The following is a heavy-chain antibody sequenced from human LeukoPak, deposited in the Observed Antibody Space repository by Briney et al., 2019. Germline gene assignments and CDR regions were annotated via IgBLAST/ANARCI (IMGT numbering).Heavy chain of an antibody. CDR3: ASRLEWLSPQLDY. CDR1: KFTFSNYG. J-gene: IGHJ4*02. CDR2: ISSDGSNK. V-gene: IGHV3-30*03. Sequence: GGSLRLSCATSKFTFSNYGMHWVRQAPGKGLEWVAAISSDGSNKYYVDSVKGRFTISRDNSKYTVYLQLNHLRNEDTAVYYCASRLEWLSPQLDYWAQGPLVSVPS. D-gene: IGHD3-3*01.